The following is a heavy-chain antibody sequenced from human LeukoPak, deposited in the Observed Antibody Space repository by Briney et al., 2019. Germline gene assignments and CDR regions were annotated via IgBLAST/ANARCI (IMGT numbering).Heavy chain of an antibody. Sequence: PGGSLRLSCVASGFTFSSYSMNWVRQAPGKELEWVSSISGNKNYIYYADSVGGRFTISRDNARDSLFLQMDSLRAEDTGVYYCARDPHNPGPIDYWGQGTLVTVSS. CDR3: ARDPHNPGPIDY. CDR1: GFTFSSYS. V-gene: IGHV3-21*01. J-gene: IGHJ4*02. CDR2: ISGNKNYI.